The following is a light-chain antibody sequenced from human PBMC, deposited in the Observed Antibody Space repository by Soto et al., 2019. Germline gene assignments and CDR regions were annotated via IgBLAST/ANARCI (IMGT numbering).Light chain of an antibody. V-gene: IGLV2-14*01. J-gene: IGLJ3*02. CDR3: SSYTSYTTLWV. CDR1: DSDIGNYNY. CDR2: GVT. Sequence: QAVVTQPASVSGSPGQSITISCTGTDSDIGNYNYVSWYQQHPGKAPKLMIYGVTNRPSGVSDRFSGSKSGNAASLTISGLQAEDEADYYCSSYTSYTTLWVFGGGTKVTVL.